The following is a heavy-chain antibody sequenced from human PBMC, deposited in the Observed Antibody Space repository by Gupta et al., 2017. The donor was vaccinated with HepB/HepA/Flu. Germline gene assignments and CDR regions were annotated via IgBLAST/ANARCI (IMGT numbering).Heavy chain of an antibody. Sequence: QVQLVESGGGLVKPGGSLRLSCAASGFTFGDYYLRWIRQAPGKGLDFISYISTSSSTIYHADSVKGRFTISRDNAKNSLYLQRNSLRADDTAVYYCARALYNSGWKGGHYVLDVWGQGTTVTLSS. J-gene: IGHJ6*02. CDR3: ARALYNSGWKGGHYVLDV. CDR2: ISTSSSTI. D-gene: IGHD6-19*01. CDR1: GFTFGDYY. V-gene: IGHV3-11*01.